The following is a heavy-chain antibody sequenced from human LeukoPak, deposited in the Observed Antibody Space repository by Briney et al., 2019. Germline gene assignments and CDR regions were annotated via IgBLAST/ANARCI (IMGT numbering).Heavy chain of an antibody. CDR2: IYYSGST. D-gene: IGHD4-17*01. CDR3: ARSFYGYSFDY. Sequence: SETLSLTCTVSGGSISTYYWSWIRQPPGKGLEWIGYIYYSGSTNYNSSLKSRVTISVDTSKNQFSLNLSSVTAADTAVYYCARSFYGYSFDYWGQGTLVTVSS. J-gene: IGHJ4*02. CDR1: GGSISTYY. V-gene: IGHV4-59*01.